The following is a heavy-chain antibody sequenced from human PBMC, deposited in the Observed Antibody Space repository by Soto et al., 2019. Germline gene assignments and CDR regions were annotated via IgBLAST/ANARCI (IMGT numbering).Heavy chain of an antibody. V-gene: IGHV4-39*01. D-gene: IGHD6-19*01. CDR2: IYYSGST. J-gene: IGHJ5*02. Sequence: SETLSLTCTVSGGSISSRNYYWGWIRQPPGKGLEWIGSIYYSGSTYYNPSLKSRVTISVDTSKNQFSLKLSSVTAADTAMYYCARLFEQWLGNNWFDPWGQGTLVTVYS. CDR3: ARLFEQWLGNNWFDP. CDR1: GGSISSRNYY.